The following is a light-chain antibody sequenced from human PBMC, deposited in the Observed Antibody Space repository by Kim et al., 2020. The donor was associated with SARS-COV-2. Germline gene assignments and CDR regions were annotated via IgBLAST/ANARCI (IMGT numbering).Light chain of an antibody. CDR1: ISEVGNYTS. CDR3: SSYAGSNNYV. V-gene: IGLV2-8*01. Sequence: SVTLSCTGTISEVGNYTSVSWYQQHPVKAPKLMIYDVTKRPSGVPERFSGSKSGNTASLTVSGLQAEDEAEYYCSSYAGSNNYVSGTGTKVTVL. J-gene: IGLJ1*01. CDR2: DVT.